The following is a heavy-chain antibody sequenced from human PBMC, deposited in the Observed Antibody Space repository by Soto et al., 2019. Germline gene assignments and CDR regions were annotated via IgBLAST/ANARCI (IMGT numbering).Heavy chain of an antibody. CDR1: GFTFSSYA. D-gene: IGHD6-6*01. V-gene: IGHV3-23*01. Sequence: EVQLLESGGGLVQPGGSLRLSCAASGFTFSSYAMNWVRQAPGKGLEWVSTISGSGGDTYYADSVKGRFTISRDKSTYTLSLQMDSLRADDTAVYYCAKGGRSSSGLDFDYWGQGTLVTVSS. CDR2: ISGSGGDT. CDR3: AKGGRSSSGLDFDY. J-gene: IGHJ4*02.